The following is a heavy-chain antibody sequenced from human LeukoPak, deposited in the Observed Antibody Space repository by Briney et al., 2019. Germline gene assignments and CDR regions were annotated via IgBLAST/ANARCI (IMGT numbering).Heavy chain of an antibody. CDR3: VRDGGVSGYDLLDY. CDR2: INQDGSEE. CDR1: GFTFSSYW. D-gene: IGHD5-12*01. V-gene: IGHV3-7*01. Sequence: PEGSLRLSCAASGFTFSSYWMTWVRQAPGKGLEWVAHINQDGSEEHYMDSVKARFTMSRDNAKNSLSLQMNSLTAEDTAVYYCVRDGGVSGYDLLDYWGQGTLVTVSS. J-gene: IGHJ4*02.